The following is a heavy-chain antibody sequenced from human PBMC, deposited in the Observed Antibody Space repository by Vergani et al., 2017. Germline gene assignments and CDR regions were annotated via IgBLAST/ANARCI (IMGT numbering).Heavy chain of an antibody. V-gene: IGHV4-59*13. CDR1: GGSFNTYY. CDR3: ARLMYRDEASTGYRLEGMDI. J-gene: IGHJ6*02. CDR2: IYSTGRT. D-gene: IGHD3-9*01. Sequence: QVQLEESGPGLVKPSETLSLTCTVSGGSFNTYYWSWIRQSPGQGLEWIGYIYSTGRTNYNPSLNSRVTMSVDTSKNQFSLKLRSVTAADTAVYFCARLMYRDEASTGYRLEGMDIWGQGTTVTISS.